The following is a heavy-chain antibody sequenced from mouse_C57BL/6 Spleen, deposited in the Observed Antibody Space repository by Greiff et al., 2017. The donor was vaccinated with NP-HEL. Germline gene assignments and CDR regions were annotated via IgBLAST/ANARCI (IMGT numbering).Heavy chain of an antibody. J-gene: IGHJ2*01. Sequence: VQLQQSGPELVKPGASVKISCKASGYAFSSSWMNWVKRRPGKGLEWIGRIYPGDGDTNYNGKFKGKATLTADKSSSTAYMQLSSLTSEDSAVYFCARSGGYSSFDYWGQGTTLTVSS. CDR2: IYPGDGDT. V-gene: IGHV1-82*01. CDR3: ARSGGYSSFDY. CDR1: GYAFSSSW. D-gene: IGHD2-3*01.